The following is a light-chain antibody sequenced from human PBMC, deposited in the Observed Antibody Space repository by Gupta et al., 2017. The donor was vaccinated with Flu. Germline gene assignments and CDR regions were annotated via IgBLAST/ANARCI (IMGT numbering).Light chain of an antibody. CDR1: HSLNNY. CDR2: STS. CDR3: QQCDRTPWT. V-gene: IGKV1-39*01. J-gene: IGKJ1*01. Sequence: PTSLSASIGDKVTITCRASHSLNNYLNWYQQKPGKAPKLLIYSTSTLESGVPSRFSGSGSGTDFTLTISSLQREDCATYYCQQCDRTPWTFGQGTKVEIK.